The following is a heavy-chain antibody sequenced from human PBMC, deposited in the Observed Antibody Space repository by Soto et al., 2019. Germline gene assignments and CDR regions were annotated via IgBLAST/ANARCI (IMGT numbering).Heavy chain of an antibody. Sequence: GESLKISCAASGFTFSSYAMSWVRQTPGKGLEWVSAISGSGGSTYYADSVKGRFTISRDNSKNTLYLQMNSLRAEDTAVYYCAKSTSDSSGYHYGSDFDYWGQGTLVTVSS. CDR2: ISGSGGST. CDR1: GFTFSSYA. V-gene: IGHV3-23*01. J-gene: IGHJ4*02. D-gene: IGHD3-22*01. CDR3: AKSTSDSSGYHYGSDFDY.